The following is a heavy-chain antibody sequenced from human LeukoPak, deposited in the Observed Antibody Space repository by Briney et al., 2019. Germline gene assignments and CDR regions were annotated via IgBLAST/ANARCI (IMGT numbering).Heavy chain of an antibody. D-gene: IGHD3-10*01. CDR1: GGSISSSNYY. CDR2: IYYSGTT. CDR3: ARQISDYYYYYMDV. J-gene: IGHJ6*03. Sequence: SETLSLTCTVSGGSISSSNYYWGWIRQRPGKGLEWIGTIYYSGTTYYNPSLESRVTISEDTSKNQFSLTLRSVTAADTAVYYCARQISDYYYYYMDVWGKGTTVSVSS. V-gene: IGHV4-39*01.